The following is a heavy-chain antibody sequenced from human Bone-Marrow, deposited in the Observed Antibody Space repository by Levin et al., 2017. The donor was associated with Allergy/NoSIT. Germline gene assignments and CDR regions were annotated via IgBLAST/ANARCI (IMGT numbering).Heavy chain of an antibody. CDR1: GFTFSSYG. V-gene: IGHV3-30*18. J-gene: IGHJ6*02. Sequence: GGSLRLSCAASGFTFSSYGMHWVRQAPGKGLEWVAVISYDGSNKYYADSVKGRFTISRDNSKNTLYLQMNSLRAEDTAVYYCAKALIYCSGGSCQNYYYYYGMDVWGQGTTVTVSS. CDR3: AKALIYCSGGSCQNYYYYYGMDV. D-gene: IGHD2-15*01. CDR2: ISYDGSNK.